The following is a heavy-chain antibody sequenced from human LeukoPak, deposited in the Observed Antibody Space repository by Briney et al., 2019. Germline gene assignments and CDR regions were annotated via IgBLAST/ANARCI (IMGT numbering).Heavy chain of an antibody. V-gene: IGHV4-59*01. CDR1: GGSITDYY. Sequence: SETLSLTCTVSGGSITDYYWGWIRQPPGKGLEWIGYDYYSGSSNYNPSLKSRVTISVDTSKNQFSLKMSSVTAADTAVYYCARDLKLDGSSGYYAFGIWGQGTMVTVSS. D-gene: IGHD3-22*01. CDR2: DYYSGSS. J-gene: IGHJ3*02. CDR3: ARDLKLDGSSGYYAFGI.